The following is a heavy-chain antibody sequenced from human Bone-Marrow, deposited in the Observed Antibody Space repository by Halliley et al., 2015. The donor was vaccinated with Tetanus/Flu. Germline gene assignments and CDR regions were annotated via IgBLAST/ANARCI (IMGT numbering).Heavy chain of an antibody. J-gene: IGHJ4*02. Sequence: LECVTTISSSGDTKYYADSVEGRFTISRDNSKNTVYLQMNSLTAEDTAIYYCVKDDHCPQCYFDYWGRGTLVTVSS. D-gene: IGHD6-19*01. CDR2: ISSSGDTK. V-gene: IGHV3-64D*06. CDR3: VKDDHCPQCYFDY.